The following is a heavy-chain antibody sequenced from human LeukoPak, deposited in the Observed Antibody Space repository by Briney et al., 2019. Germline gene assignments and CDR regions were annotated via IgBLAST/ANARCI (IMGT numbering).Heavy chain of an antibody. V-gene: IGHV1-2*02. Sequence: ASVKVSCKASGYTFTGYYMHWVRQAPGQGLEWMGWINPNSGGTNYAQKFQGRVTMTRDTSISTAYMELSRLRSDDTAVYYCARNPIWFGELYVDYWGQGTLVTVSS. CDR3: ARNPIWFGELYVDY. J-gene: IGHJ4*02. CDR1: GYTFTGYY. D-gene: IGHD3-10*01. CDR2: INPNSGGT.